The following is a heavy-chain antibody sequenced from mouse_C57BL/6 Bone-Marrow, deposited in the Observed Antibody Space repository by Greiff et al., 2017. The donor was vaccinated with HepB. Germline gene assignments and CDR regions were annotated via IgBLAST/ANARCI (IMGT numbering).Heavy chain of an antibody. CDR2: IYPRSGNT. V-gene: IGHV1-81*01. D-gene: IGHD2-3*01. CDR3: ARGRWLLLAY. J-gene: IGHJ3*01. Sequence: VQLQQSGAELARPGASVKLSCKASGYTFTSYGISWVKQRTGQGLEWIGEIYPRSGNTYYNEKFKGKATLTADKSSSTAYMEIRSRTSEDSAVYFCARGRWLLLAYWGQGTLVTVSA. CDR1: GYTFTSYG.